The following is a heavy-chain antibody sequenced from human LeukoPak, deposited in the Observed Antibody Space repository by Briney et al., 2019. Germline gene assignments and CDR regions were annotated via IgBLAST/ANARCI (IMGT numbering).Heavy chain of an antibody. CDR3: AKDLTGPGVL. CDR2: INTDGSYT. J-gene: IGHJ4*02. D-gene: IGHD2-8*01. V-gene: IGHV3-74*01. CDR1: GVSFSSYW. Sequence: GGSLRLSCAASGVSFSSYWMHWVRQAPGKGLVWVSRINTDGSYTSYADSVKGRFTISRDNAKNTLYLQMNSLRADDTAVYYCAKDLTGPGVLGGRGTLVSVSS.